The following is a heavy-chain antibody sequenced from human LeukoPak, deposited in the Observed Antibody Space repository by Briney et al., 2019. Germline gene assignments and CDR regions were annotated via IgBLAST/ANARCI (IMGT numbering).Heavy chain of an antibody. CDR2: ISGDGGGT. V-gene: IGHV3-43*02. CDR3: TYLGYTTNKNDY. Sequence: GGSLRLSCAASGFTFDDYAMHWVRQAPGKGLEWVSLISGDGGGTYYVDSVKGRFTISRDNSKNSLYLQMTSLGTEDTALYYCTYLGYTTNKNDYWGQGTLVTVSP. D-gene: IGHD3-16*02. CDR1: GFTFDDYA. J-gene: IGHJ4*02.